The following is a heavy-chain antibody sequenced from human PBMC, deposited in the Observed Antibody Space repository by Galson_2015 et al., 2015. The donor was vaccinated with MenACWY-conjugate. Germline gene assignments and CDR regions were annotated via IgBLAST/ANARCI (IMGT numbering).Heavy chain of an antibody. V-gene: IGHV4-31*03. Sequence: TLSLTCTVSGASISSGGYYWSWIRQHPGKGPEWIGYIYYSGSTYYNPSLKSRVTISVDTSKNQFSLKMSSVTAADTAVYYCARVPWSFSSGYYPFDYWGQGTLVTVSS. J-gene: IGHJ4*02. CDR3: ARVPWSFSSGYYPFDY. CDR1: GASISSGGYY. D-gene: IGHD3-22*01. CDR2: IYYSGST.